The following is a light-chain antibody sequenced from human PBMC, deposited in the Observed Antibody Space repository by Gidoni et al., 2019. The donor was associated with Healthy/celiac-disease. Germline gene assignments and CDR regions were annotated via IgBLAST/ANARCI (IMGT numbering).Light chain of an antibody. V-gene: IGKV3-15*01. CDR1: QSVSSN. CDR2: GAS. Sequence: EIVMTQSPATLSVSPGERATLPCRASQSVSSNLAWYQQKPGQAPRLLIYGASTRATGIPARFSGSGSGTEFTLTISSLQSEDFAVYYCQQYNNWPQTFGKGTKVEIK. J-gene: IGKJ1*01. CDR3: QQYNNWPQT.